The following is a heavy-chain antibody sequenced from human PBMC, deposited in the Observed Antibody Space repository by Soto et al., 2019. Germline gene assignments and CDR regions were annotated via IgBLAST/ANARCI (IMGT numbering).Heavy chain of an antibody. CDR1: GGTFSSYA. J-gene: IGHJ4*02. D-gene: IGHD3-22*01. CDR3: AGMYYYDSSGYYSPFDY. CDR2: IIPICGTA. Sequence: SVKVSCKASGGTFSSYAISWVPQAPGQGLEWMGGIIPICGTANYAQKFQGRVTITADESTSTAYMELSSLRSEDTAVYYCAGMYYYDSSGYYSPFDYGGQGTLVTVSS. V-gene: IGHV1-69*13.